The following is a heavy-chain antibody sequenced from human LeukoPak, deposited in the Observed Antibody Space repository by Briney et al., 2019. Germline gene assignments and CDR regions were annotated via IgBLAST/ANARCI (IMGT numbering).Heavy chain of an antibody. CDR2: ISGGGATS. CDR3: AKDGSSGIAATADAFDI. J-gene: IGHJ3*02. Sequence: PGGSLRLSCAASGFTFNTYAMSWVRQAPGKGLEWVSAISGGGATSYYAASVEGRFTISRDNSKTTLYLQMNSLRAEDTAIYYCAKDGSSGIAATADAFDIWGQGTMVTVSS. CDR1: GFTFNTYA. V-gene: IGHV3-23*01. D-gene: IGHD6-13*01.